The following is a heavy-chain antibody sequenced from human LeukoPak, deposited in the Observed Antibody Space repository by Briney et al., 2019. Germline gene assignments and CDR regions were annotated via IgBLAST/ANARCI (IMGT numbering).Heavy chain of an antibody. CDR1: GGSISSSSYY. V-gene: IGHV4-39*01. CDR2: IYYNGST. J-gene: IGHJ4*02. Sequence: SETLSLTCTVSGGSISSSSYYWGWIRQPPGKGLEWIGSIYYNGSTYYNPSLKSRVTISVDTSKNQFSLKLSSVTAADTAVYYCARLRQQLFDYWGQGTLVTVSS. CDR3: ARLRQQLFDY. D-gene: IGHD6-13*01.